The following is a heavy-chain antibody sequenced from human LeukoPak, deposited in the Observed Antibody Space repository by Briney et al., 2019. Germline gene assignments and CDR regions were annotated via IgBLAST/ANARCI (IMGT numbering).Heavy chain of an antibody. CDR1: GFTFSSYA. Sequence: GESLRLSCAASGFTFSSYAMSWVRQAPGKGLEWVSAISGSGGSTYYADSVQGRFTISRDNTKDTLYLQMSSLRVEDTAVYYCARNWMPDTWGQGTLVTVSS. V-gene: IGHV3-23*01. CDR2: ISGSGGST. D-gene: IGHD2-2*01. J-gene: IGHJ5*02. CDR3: ARNWMPDT.